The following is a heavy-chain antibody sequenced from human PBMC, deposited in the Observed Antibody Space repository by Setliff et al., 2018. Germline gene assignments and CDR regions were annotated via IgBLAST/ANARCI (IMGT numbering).Heavy chain of an antibody. J-gene: IGHJ6*03. CDR2: IYASWST. CDR3: ARAGEGPAALHYYYYMDV. Sequence: PSETLSLTCTVSGDSISSRTNYWSWIRQPAGKGPEWIGHIYASWSTNYNPPLKSRVTMSVDTSKNQFSLKLSSVTAADTAVYYCARAGEGPAALHYYYYMDVWGKGTTVTVS. V-gene: IGHV4-61*10. CDR1: GDSISSRTNY. D-gene: IGHD2-2*01.